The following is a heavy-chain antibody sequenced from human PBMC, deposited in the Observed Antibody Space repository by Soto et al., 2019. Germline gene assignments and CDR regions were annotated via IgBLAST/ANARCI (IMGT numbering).Heavy chain of an antibody. CDR1: GFTFSSYW. CDR3: ARLPRSGSSYIDY. J-gene: IGHJ4*02. D-gene: IGHD3-10*01. CDR2: IKQDGSEK. Sequence: EVQLVESGGGLVQPGGSLRLSCAASGFTFSSYWMSWVRQAPGKGLEWVANIKQDGSEKYYVDSVKGRFTISRDNAKNSLYLQMNSLRAEDTAVYYCARLPRSGSSYIDYWGQGTLVTVSS. V-gene: IGHV3-7*01.